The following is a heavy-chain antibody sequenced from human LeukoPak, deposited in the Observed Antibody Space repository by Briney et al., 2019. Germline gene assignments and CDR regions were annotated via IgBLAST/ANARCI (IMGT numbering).Heavy chain of an antibody. V-gene: IGHV1-69*04. Sequence: SVKVSCKASGGTFSSYAISWVRQAPGQGLEWMGRIIPILGIANYAQKFQGRVTITADKSTSTAYMELSSLRSEDTAVYYCARAGTATITGWFDPWGQGTLVTVSS. CDR1: GGTFSSYA. D-gene: IGHD5-24*01. CDR2: IIPILGIA. CDR3: ARAGTATITGWFDP. J-gene: IGHJ5*02.